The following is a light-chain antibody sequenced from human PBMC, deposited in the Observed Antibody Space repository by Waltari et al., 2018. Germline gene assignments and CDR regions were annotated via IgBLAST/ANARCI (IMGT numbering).Light chain of an antibody. Sequence: QSALTQPASVSGSPGQSITISCTGSSSDVGDYNYVSWYQQHPGKAPNILIYEVSNRPSGVSNGFSGSKSGNTASLTISWLLAEDEADYYCISYSSSTTLGVFGGGTKLTVL. J-gene: IGLJ2*01. CDR3: ISYSSSTTLGV. V-gene: IGLV2-14*03. CDR1: SSDVGDYNY. CDR2: EVS.